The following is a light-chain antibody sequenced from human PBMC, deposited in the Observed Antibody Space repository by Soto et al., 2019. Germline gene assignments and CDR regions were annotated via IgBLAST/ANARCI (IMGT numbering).Light chain of an antibody. J-gene: IGLJ1*01. Sequence: QSVLTQPPSASGTPGQRVTISCTGTSSDIGGYNYVSWYQQHPGKVPKLIIFEVSTRPSGVSNRFSGSKSGNTASLTISGLQADDEADYYCSSFTTSTTLYVFGTGTKVTVL. CDR3: SSFTTSTTLYV. CDR1: SSDIGGYNY. CDR2: EVS. V-gene: IGLV2-14*01.